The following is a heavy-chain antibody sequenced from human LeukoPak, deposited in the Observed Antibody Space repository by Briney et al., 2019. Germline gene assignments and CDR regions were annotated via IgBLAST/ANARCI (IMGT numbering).Heavy chain of an antibody. CDR1: CDSISSYY. V-gene: IGHV4-59*08. Sequence: SETLSLTCTVSCDSISSYYWSWIWQPPGKGLEWIGYIYYGGSTNYNPSLKSRVAISVDTSKNQFSLKLSSVTAADTAVYYCARRYCSGGSCYSALNYWGQGTLVTVSS. D-gene: IGHD2-15*01. CDR3: ARRYCSGGSCYSALNY. J-gene: IGHJ4*02. CDR2: IYYGGST.